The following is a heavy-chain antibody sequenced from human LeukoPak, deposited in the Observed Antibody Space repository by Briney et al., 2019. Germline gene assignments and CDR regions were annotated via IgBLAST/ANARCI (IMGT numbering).Heavy chain of an antibody. V-gene: IGHV3-30*09. CDR1: GYNFSIYA. CDR2: ISYHGSKR. J-gene: IGHJ6*03. CDR3: ARESTVTTSSYFYMGV. Sequence: GSLRLSCAASGYNFSIYAMHWVRQAPGKGLEWVATISYHGSKRYFVDSVKGRFAISRDNSRDTLFLQMNNLRGEDTAIYYCARESTVTTSSYFYMGVWGKGTTVTVSS. D-gene: IGHD2-2*01.